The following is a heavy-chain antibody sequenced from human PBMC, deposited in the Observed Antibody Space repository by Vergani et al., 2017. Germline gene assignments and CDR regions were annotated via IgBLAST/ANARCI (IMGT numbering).Heavy chain of an antibody. CDR2: IDHTGRP. D-gene: IGHD4-11*01. CDR1: GGSFTSYH. CDR3: ARVNTETNGHLYYYYYMDV. Sequence: QVQLQQWGGGLLKPSETLSLTCVVNGGSFTSYHWTWIRQSPGEGREWVGDIDHTGRPDYNPSLKSRLTMSVDKSRNQSSLTLNSVTATDTAIYFCARVNTETNGHLYYYYYMDVWGQGTAVTVS. V-gene: IGHV4-34*01. J-gene: IGHJ6*03.